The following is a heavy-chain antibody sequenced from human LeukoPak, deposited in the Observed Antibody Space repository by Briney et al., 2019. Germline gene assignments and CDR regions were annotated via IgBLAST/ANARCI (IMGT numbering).Heavy chain of an antibody. V-gene: IGHV3-74*01. D-gene: IGHD3-9*01. Sequence: GGSLRLSCVASGFTFSSYWMHWVRQAPGKGLVWVSRINSDGSSTNYADSVKGRFTISRDNAKNTLYLQMNSLRAEDTAVYYCARFPEVLRYFDWLPYGMDVWGQGTTVTVSS. J-gene: IGHJ6*02. CDR3: ARFPEVLRYFDWLPYGMDV. CDR2: INSDGSST. CDR1: GFTFSSYW.